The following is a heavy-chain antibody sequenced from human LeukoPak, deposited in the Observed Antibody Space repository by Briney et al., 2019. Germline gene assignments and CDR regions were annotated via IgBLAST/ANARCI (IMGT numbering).Heavy chain of an antibody. D-gene: IGHD6-13*01. CDR1: GGSFSGYY. Sequence: SETLSLTCAVYGGSFSGYYWSWIRQPPGKGLEWIGEINHSGSTNYNPSLKSRVTISVDTSKNQFSLKLSSVTAADTAVYYCASWLAGYSSSWYDYWGQGTLVTVSS. V-gene: IGHV4-34*01. J-gene: IGHJ4*02. CDR2: INHSGST. CDR3: ASWLAGYSSSWYDY.